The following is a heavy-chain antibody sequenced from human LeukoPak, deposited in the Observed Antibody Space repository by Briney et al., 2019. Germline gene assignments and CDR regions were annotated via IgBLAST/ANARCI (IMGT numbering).Heavy chain of an antibody. CDR1: GGTFSSYA. CDR3: ARLPLLDYYDSSDDY. V-gene: IGHV1-69*06. D-gene: IGHD3-22*01. Sequence: ASVKVSCKASGGTFSSYAISWVRQAPGQGLEWMGGIIPIFGTANYAQKFQGRVTITADKSTSTAYMELSSLRSEDTAVYYCARLPLLDYYDSSDDYWGQGTLVTVSS. J-gene: IGHJ4*02. CDR2: IIPIFGTA.